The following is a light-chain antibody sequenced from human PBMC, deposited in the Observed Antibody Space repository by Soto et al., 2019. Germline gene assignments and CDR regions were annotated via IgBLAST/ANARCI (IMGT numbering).Light chain of an antibody. CDR1: QDVGIY. CDR2: AVS. Sequence: DIQMSQSPSSLSASVGDRVTITCRASQDVGIYLGWYQQKPGKAPKRLIYAVSTLQDGVPSRFSGSGSGTEFTLTISSLQPDDFATYYCQQYNSYSTFGQGTKVDIK. J-gene: IGKJ1*01. V-gene: IGKV1-17*01. CDR3: QQYNSYST.